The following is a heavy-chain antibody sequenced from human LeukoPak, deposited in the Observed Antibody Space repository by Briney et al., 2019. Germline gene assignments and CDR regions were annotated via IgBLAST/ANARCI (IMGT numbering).Heavy chain of an antibody. CDR1: GFTFSSYV. CDR3: AKTQGYYDA. Sequence: GSLRLSCAASGFTFSSYVMSWVRQAPGKGLEWVSTISGTDGSTYYADSVKGRFTISRDNSKNTLYLQMSSLRAEDTAVYYCAKTQGYYDAWGQGALVTVSS. D-gene: IGHD2-15*01. V-gene: IGHV3-23*01. J-gene: IGHJ5*02. CDR2: ISGTDGST.